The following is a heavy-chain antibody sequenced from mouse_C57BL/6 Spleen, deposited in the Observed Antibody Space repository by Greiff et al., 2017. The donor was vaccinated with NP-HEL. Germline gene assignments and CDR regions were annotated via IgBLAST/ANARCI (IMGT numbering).Heavy chain of an antibody. J-gene: IGHJ3*01. Sequence: QVQLKQPGAELVKPGASVKLSCKASGYTFTSYWMHWVKQRPGQGLEWIGMIHPNSGSTNYNEKFKSKATLTVDKSSSTAYMQLSSLTSEDSAVYYCARVAQAWFAYWGQGTLVTVSA. V-gene: IGHV1-64*01. CDR2: IHPNSGST. CDR3: ARVAQAWFAY. D-gene: IGHD1-3*01. CDR1: GYTFTSYW.